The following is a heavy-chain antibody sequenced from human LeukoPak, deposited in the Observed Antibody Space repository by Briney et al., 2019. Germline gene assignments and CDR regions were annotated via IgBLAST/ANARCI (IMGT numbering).Heavy chain of an antibody. J-gene: IGHJ6*03. CDR1: GFTFSSYA. CDR3: ARVGSNYYYYYMDV. Sequence: PGGSLRLSCAASGFTFSSYAMHWVRQAPGKGLEWVAVISYDGSNKYYADSVKGRFTISRDNSKNTLHLQMNSLRAEDTAVYYCARVGSNYYYYYMDVWGKGTTVTVSS. V-gene: IGHV3-30*04. CDR2: ISYDGSNK.